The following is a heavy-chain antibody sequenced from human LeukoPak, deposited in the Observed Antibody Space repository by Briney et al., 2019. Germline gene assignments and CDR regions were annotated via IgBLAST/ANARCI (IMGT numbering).Heavy chain of an antibody. J-gene: IGHJ2*01. CDR2: NDYSGST. V-gene: IGHV4-59*01. CDR1: GESISSYY. D-gene: IGHD3-3*01. Sequence: RPSETLSLTCTVTGESISSYYWIWIRQPPGKGLEWIGYNDYSGSTNYNPSLKSRVTISVDTSKNQFSLKLSSVTAADTAVYYCARVRSWCFHLWGRGTLVTVSS. CDR3: ARVRSWCFHL.